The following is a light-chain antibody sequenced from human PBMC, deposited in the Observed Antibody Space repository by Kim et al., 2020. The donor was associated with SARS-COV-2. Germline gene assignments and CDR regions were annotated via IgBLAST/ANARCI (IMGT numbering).Light chain of an antibody. Sequence: QSALTQPASVSGSPGQSIAISCTGTSSDVGGYNYVSWFQQYPGKAPKVLIYDVGKRPSGVSDRFSGSKSGNTASLTISGLQPEDEADYYCSSQTSSNIYLFGTGTKVTVL. J-gene: IGLJ1*01. CDR2: DVG. CDR1: SSDVGGYNY. CDR3: SSQTSSNIYL. V-gene: IGLV2-14*03.